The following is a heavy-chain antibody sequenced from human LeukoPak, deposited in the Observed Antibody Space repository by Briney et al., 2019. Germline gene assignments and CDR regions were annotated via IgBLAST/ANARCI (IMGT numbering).Heavy chain of an antibody. Sequence: SETLSLTCTVSGGSISSYYWSWIRQPPGKGLEWIGHIYYSGSTNYNPSLKSRVTISVDTSKNQFSLKLSSVTAADTAVYYCARHDYDFRRGGIVVVTAIDYWGQGTLVTVSS. CDR1: GGSISSYY. CDR3: ARHDYDFRRGGIVVVTAIDY. CDR2: IYYSGST. V-gene: IGHV4-59*08. J-gene: IGHJ4*02. D-gene: IGHD2-21*02.